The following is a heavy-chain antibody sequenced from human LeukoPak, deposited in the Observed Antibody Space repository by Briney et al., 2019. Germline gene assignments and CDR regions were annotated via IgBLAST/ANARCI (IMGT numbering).Heavy chain of an antibody. Sequence: SETLSLTCTVSGASISGSGYYWGWIRQPPGKGLEWIGSIFYSGSTYYNPSLKSRVTVSEDTSKNQFSLKLSSVTAADTAVYYCARSATVTTGYFDFWGQGTLVTVSS. V-gene: IGHV4-39*07. CDR2: IFYSGST. J-gene: IGHJ4*02. CDR3: ARSATVTTGYFDF. CDR1: GASISGSGYY. D-gene: IGHD4-17*01.